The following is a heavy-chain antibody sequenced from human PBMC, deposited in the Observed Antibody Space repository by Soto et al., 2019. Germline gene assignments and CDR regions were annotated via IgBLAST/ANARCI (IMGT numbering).Heavy chain of an antibody. Sequence: EVQLLESGGGLVQPGGSLRLSCEASGFTFSDYWMHWVRQVPGRGLVWVARINDNGAITRYADSVKVRFTVSRDNANSTMFLQMNGLPAEDTAIYYCTRGRKYDVLTGYNDYWGQGTLVTVSS. CDR3: TRGRKYDVLTGYNDY. J-gene: IGHJ4*02. CDR2: INDNGAIT. D-gene: IGHD3-9*01. V-gene: IGHV3-74*01. CDR1: GFTFSDYW.